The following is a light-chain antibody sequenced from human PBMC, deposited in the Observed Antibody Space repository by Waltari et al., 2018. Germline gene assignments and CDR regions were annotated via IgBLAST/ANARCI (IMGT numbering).Light chain of an antibody. CDR2: GAS. J-gene: IGKJ1*01. CDR3: QHYLRLPAT. CDR1: QSVSRA. Sequence: LSTQPRFILSLSPGDRDTLSCRASQSVSRALAWYQQKPGQAPRLLIYGASNRATGIPDRFSGSGSGTDFSLTISSLEPEDFAVYYCQHYLRLPATFGQGTKVEIK. V-gene: IGKV3-20*01.